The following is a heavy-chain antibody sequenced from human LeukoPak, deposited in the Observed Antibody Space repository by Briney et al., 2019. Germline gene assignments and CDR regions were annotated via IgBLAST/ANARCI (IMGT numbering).Heavy chain of an antibody. CDR3: ARAYYGSGSYYPFDY. Sequence: SETLSLTCAVYGGSFSGYYWSWIRQPPGKGLEWIGEINHSGSTNYNPSLKSRVTISVDTSKNQFSLKLSSVTAADTAVYYCARAYYGSGSYYPFDYWGQGTLVTLSS. CDR2: INHSGST. J-gene: IGHJ4*02. V-gene: IGHV4-34*01. D-gene: IGHD3-10*01. CDR1: GGSFSGYY.